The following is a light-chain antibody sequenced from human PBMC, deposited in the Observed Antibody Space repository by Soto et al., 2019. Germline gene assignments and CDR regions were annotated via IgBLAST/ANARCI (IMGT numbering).Light chain of an antibody. CDR2: GAS. Sequence: EIVMTQSPATLSVSPGERATLSCRASQSVSSNLAWYQQKPGQATRLLIYGASTRATGIPARFSGSGSGTKFTLTISILQSEDFAVYYCQQYNNWPSDTFGQGTKVDIK. CDR3: QQYNNWPSDT. J-gene: IGKJ2*01. V-gene: IGKV3-15*01. CDR1: QSVSSN.